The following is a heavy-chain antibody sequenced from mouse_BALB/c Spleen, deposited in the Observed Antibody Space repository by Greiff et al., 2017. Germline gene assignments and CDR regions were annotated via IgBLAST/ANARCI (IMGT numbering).Heavy chain of an antibody. D-gene: IGHD2-1*01. Sequence: VQLQQSGPELVKPGASVKISCKASGYTFTDYNMHWVKQSHGKSLEWIGYIYPYNGGTGYNQKFKSKATLTVDNSSSTAYMELRSLTSEDSAVYYCARDGNYGGYWGQGTTLTVSS. CDR1: GYTFTDYN. CDR3: ARDGNYGGY. CDR2: IYPYNGGT. J-gene: IGHJ2*01. V-gene: IGHV1S29*02.